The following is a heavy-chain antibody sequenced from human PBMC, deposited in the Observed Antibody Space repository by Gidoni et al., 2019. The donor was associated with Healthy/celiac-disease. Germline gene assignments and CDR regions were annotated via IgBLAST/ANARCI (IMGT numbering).Heavy chain of an antibody. CDR1: VFPFSSYW. CDR2: INSDGSST. J-gene: IGHJ4*02. D-gene: IGHD4-17*01. Sequence: EVQLVESGGGLVQPGGSLRLSCAASVFPFSSYWMHWVRQAPGKGLVWVSRINSDGSSTSYADSVKGRFTISRDNAKNTLYLQMNSLRAEDTAVYYCAREAPSHGGLDYWGQGTLVTVSS. V-gene: IGHV3-74*01. CDR3: AREAPSHGGLDY.